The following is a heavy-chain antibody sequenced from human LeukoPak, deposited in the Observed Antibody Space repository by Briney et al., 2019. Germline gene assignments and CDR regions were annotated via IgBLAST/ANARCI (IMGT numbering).Heavy chain of an antibody. CDR1: GYTFSSYW. D-gene: IGHD2-8*01. V-gene: IGHV5-51*01. Sequence: GESLKISCKGSGYTFSSYWIAWVRQMPGKGLEWMGIIYPGDSDTRYSPSFQGQVTISADKSINTAYLQWSSLKASDTAMYYCARQWQEARCTSSVCFGFWLDPWGQGTLVTVSS. J-gene: IGHJ5*02. CDR3: ARQWQEARCTSSVCFGFWLDP. CDR2: IYPGDSDT.